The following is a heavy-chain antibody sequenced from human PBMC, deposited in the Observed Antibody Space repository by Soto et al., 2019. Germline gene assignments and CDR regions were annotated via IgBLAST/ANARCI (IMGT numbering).Heavy chain of an antibody. J-gene: IGHJ2*01. D-gene: IGHD4-17*01. CDR1: GFTFSSYA. CDR2: ISGSGGST. CDR3: AKRTVGWYFDL. V-gene: IGHV3-23*01. Sequence: EVQLLESGGGLVQPGGSLILSCAASGFTFSSYAMNWVRQAPGKGLEWVSVISGSGGSTYYADAVKGRFTNSRDNSKNTLYLQMNSLRAEDTAVYYCAKRTVGWYFDLWGRGTLVTVSS.